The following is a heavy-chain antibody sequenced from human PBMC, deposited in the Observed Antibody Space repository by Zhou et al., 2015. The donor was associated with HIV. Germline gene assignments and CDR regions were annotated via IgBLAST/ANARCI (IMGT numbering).Heavy chain of an antibody. CDR3: VTGVNRGVRSFDY. Sequence: EVQLVESGGAVVQPGGSLRLSCEVSGFTFDVYAMHWVRLRPGKGLEWVGRIKTKADGGTTDYAAPVKGRFIMSRDDSKNTLYLQMKSLKTEDTAVYYCVTGVNRGVRSFDYWGQGTLVTVSS. D-gene: IGHD3-10*01. CDR1: GFTFDVYA. V-gene: IGHV3-15*02. J-gene: IGHJ4*02. CDR2: IKTKADGGTT.